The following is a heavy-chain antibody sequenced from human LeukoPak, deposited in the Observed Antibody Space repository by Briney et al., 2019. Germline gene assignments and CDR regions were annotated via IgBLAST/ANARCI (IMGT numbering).Heavy chain of an antibody. CDR3: ARDSVLRYFDWLGRYYFDY. CDR1: GFTFSSYA. V-gene: IGHV3-30-3*01. J-gene: IGHJ4*02. Sequence: HPGGSLRLSCAASGFTFSSYAMHWVRQAPGKGLEWVAVISYDGSNKYYADSVKGRFTISRDNSKNTLYLQMNSLRAEDTAVYYCARDSVLRYFDWLGRYYFDYWGQGTPVTVSS. D-gene: IGHD3-9*01. CDR2: ISYDGSNK.